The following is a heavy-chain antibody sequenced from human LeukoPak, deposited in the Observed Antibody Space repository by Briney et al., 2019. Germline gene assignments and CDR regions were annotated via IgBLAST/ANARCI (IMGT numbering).Heavy chain of an antibody. Sequence: PGWSLRLSCAASGFTFSSFAMHWVRQASGKGLEWVAVISYDASNKFYADSVQGRFTISRDNSKNTLFLQMNSLGAEDTAVFYCARARSVGPPTGFDYWGQGTLVTVSS. CDR2: ISYDASNK. J-gene: IGHJ4*02. CDR1: GFTFSSFA. D-gene: IGHD4-23*01. CDR3: ARARSVGPPTGFDY. V-gene: IGHV3-30-3*01.